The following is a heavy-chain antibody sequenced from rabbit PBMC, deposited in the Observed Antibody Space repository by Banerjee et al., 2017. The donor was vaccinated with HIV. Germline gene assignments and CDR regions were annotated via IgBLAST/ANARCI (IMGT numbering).Heavy chain of an antibody. CDR2: TYTDVGSI. J-gene: IGHJ4*01. V-gene: IGHV1S45*01. Sequence: QEQLEESGGDLVKPEGSLTLTCTASRFDFSSSYWICWVRQAPGKGLEWIACTYTDVGSIVYASWAKGRFTISKPSSTTVTLQMTSLTAADTATYFCARHVHFVGSDLWGPGTLVTDS. CDR3: ARHVHFVGSDL. D-gene: IGHD3-1*01. CDR1: RFDFSSSYW.